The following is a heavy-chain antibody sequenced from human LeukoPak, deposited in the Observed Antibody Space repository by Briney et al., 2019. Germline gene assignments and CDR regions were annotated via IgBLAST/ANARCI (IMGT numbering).Heavy chain of an antibody. V-gene: IGHV3-48*02. D-gene: IGHD2-15*01. CDR1: VFTFCRYS. CDR2: ISRSGGTI. J-gene: IGHJ4*02. CDR3: ARLWGYCSGGSCYSTPY. Sequence: GGSLRLSCADSVFTFCRYSMNWVRQAPGEGLEWVSYISRSGGTIYYADSVKGRFTISRDNAENSLYLQMNSLRDEDTAVYYCARLWGYCSGGSCYSTPYWGQGTLVTVSS.